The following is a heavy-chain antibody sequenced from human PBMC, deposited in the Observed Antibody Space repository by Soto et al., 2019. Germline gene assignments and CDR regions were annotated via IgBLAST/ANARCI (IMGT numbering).Heavy chain of an antibody. D-gene: IGHD3-10*01. CDR1: RFSLSTSGVS. Sequence: QINLKESGPTLVKPTQTLTLTCSFSRFSLSTSGVSVGWIRQPPGKALEWLAVIYWDDDKRYSPSLKSRLTISKDTSKNQVVLRMTNMDPVDTATYYCAHSSMVPSEFGYWGHGTLVTVSS. V-gene: IGHV2-5*02. CDR2: IYWDDDK. CDR3: AHSSMVPSEFGY. J-gene: IGHJ4*01.